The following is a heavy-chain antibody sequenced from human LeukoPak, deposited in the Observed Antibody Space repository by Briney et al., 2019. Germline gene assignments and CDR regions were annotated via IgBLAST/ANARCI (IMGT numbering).Heavy chain of an antibody. CDR3: ARLSYCGGDCYSGANDAFDI. V-gene: IGHV3-7*01. CDR2: IKQDGSEK. D-gene: IGHD2-21*02. CDR1: GFTFSSYW. Sequence: GGSLRLSCAASGFTFSSYWMSWVRQAPGKGLEWVANIKQDGSEKYYVDSVKGRFTISRDNAKNSLYLQMNSLRAEDTAVYYCARLSYCGGDCYSGANDAFDIWGQGTMVTVSS. J-gene: IGHJ3*02.